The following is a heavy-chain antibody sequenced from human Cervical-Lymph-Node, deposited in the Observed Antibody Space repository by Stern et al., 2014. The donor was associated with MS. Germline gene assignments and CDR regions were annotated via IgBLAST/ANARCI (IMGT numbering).Heavy chain of an antibody. CDR3: ALGGFGHYFEY. J-gene: IGHJ4*02. CDR1: GGTFSNYD. CDR2: IIPIIGPP. Sequence: VQLVESGAEVQKPGSSVKVSCRASGGTFSNYDISWVRQAPGQGLEWMGGIIPIIGPPNYAQKFQGGVGITADESTSTAYMELSSLRSDDTAVYYCALGGFGHYFEYWGQGTLVTVSS. V-gene: IGHV1-69*01. D-gene: IGHD3-10*01.